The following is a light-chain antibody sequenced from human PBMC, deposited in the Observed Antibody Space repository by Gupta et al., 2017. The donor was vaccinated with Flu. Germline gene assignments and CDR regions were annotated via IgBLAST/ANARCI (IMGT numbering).Light chain of an antibody. Sequence: DIQMTQSPSSLSASMGDRVVITCRASHNVVRFLHWYQQKPGKAPELIIYLASNLETGVPSRFSGSGSGTEFTLTINKLQPEDFATYYCQQGDNTPRTFGQGTKVEI. CDR2: LAS. CDR1: HNVVRF. V-gene: IGKV1-39*01. CDR3: QQGDNTPRT. J-gene: IGKJ1*01.